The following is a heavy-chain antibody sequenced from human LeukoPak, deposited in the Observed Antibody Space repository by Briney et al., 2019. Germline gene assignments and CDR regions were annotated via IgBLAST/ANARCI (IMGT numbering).Heavy chain of an antibody. CDR3: AKPRDIDSWAFDV. D-gene: IGHD3-9*01. V-gene: IGHV3-30*18. Sequence: GGSLRLSCAASGFTFSTYSMNWVRQAPGKGLEWVAAISYDGRNKYYADSVKGRFTISRDNSKNTLNLQMNSLRTEDTAVFYCAKPRDIDSWAFDVWGQGTMVSVSS. J-gene: IGHJ3*01. CDR2: ISYDGRNK. CDR1: GFTFSTYS.